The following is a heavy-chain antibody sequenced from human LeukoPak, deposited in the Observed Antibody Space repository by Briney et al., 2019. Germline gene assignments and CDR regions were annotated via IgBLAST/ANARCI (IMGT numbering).Heavy chain of an antibody. V-gene: IGHV3-30*01. Sequence: GGSLRLSCAASGFTFSSYAMHWVRQAPGKGLEWVAVITYDGSNKYYADSVKGRFTISRGNSKNTLYLQMNSLRTEDTAVYYCASEKGDAFDIWGQGTMVTVSS. J-gene: IGHJ3*02. CDR2: ITYDGSNK. CDR3: ASEKGDAFDI. CDR1: GFTFSSYA.